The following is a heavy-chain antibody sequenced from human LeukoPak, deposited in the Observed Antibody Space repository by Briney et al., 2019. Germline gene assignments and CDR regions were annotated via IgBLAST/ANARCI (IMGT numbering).Heavy chain of an antibody. D-gene: IGHD2-15*01. CDR1: GGSFSGYY. CDR3: ARGIVVVVAATPSYYYYYGMDV. CDR2: INHSGST. V-gene: IGHV4-34*01. Sequence: SETLSLTCAVYGGSFSGYYWSWIRQPPGKGLEWIGEINHSGSTNYNPSLKSRVTISVDTSKNQFSLKLSSVTAADTAVYYCARGIVVVVAATPSYYYYYGMDVWGQGTTVTVSS. J-gene: IGHJ6*02.